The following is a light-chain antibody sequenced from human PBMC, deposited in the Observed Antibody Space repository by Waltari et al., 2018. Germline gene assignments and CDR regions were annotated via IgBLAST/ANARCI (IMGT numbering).Light chain of an antibody. CDR1: QSVGSN. V-gene: IGKV3-15*01. CDR2: AAS. Sequence: DIVMTQSPATLSVSPGERATLSCRASQSVGSNLAWYQQKPGQAPGLLIFAASRRATGIPARFSGSGSGTEFTLTIGSLQSEDFAVYYCQQYNNWPPYTFGQGTKLEIK. CDR3: QQYNNWPPYT. J-gene: IGKJ2*01.